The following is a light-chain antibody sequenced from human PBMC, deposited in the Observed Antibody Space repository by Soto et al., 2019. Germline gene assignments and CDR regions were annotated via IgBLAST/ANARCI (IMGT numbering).Light chain of an antibody. CDR2: EVS. V-gene: IGLV2-14*01. J-gene: IGLJ2*01. CDR1: SSDVGGYNY. CDR3: SSLTTSGTPV. Sequence: QSVLTQPASVSGSPGKTITISCTGTSSDVGGYNYLSWYQQHPGKAPKVMIYEVSNRPSGVSNRFSGSKSGNTASLTISGLPAADDAAYFCSSLTTSGTPVFGGGTKVTVL.